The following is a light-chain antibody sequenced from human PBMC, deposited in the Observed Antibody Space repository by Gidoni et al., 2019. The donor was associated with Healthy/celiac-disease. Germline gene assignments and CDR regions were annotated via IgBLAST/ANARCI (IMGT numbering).Light chain of an antibody. J-gene: IGKJ1*01. CDR2: WAS. CDR3: QQYYSTPRT. Sequence: DIVITHSPDSLSVSLGERATINCKSSQSVLYSSNNKNYLAWYQQKPGQPPKLLIYWASTRESGVPERFSGSGSGTDFTLTISSLQAEDVAVYYCQQYYSTPRTFGQGTKVEIK. CDR1: QSVLYSSNNKNY. V-gene: IGKV4-1*01.